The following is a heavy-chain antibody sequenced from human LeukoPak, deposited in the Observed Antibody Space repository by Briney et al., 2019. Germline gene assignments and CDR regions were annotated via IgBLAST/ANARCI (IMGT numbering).Heavy chain of an antibody. Sequence: PSETLSLTCAVYGGSFSGYYWSWIRQTPGKGLEWIGEINHSGSTNYNPSLKSRVTISVDTSKNQFSLKLSSVTAADTAVYYCARGPGAEIDYWGQGTLVTVSS. J-gene: IGHJ4*02. D-gene: IGHD3-10*01. V-gene: IGHV4-34*01. CDR2: INHSGST. CDR1: GGSFSGYY. CDR3: ARGPGAEIDY.